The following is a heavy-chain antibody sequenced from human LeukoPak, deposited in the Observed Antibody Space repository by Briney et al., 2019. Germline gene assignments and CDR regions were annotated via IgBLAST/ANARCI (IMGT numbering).Heavy chain of an antibody. Sequence: PSETLSLTRAVYGGSFSGYYWSWIRQPPGKGLEWIGEINHSGSTNYNPSLKSRVTISVDTSKNQFSLKLSSVTAADTAVYYCARALYYYYYMDVWGKGTTVTVSS. CDR3: ARALYYYYYMDV. V-gene: IGHV4-34*01. J-gene: IGHJ6*03. CDR2: INHSGST. CDR1: GGSFSGYY.